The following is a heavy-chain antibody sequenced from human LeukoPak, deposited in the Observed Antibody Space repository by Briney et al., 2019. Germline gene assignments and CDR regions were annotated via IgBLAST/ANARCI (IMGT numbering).Heavy chain of an antibody. CDR3: ARGFYEVSYDAFDI. CDR1: GDSMSSSSYY. D-gene: IGHD3-3*01. Sequence: SETLSLTCSVSGDSMSSSSYYWGWIRQPPGKGLEWIGTIYYSGSTYYNPSLKSRVTISVDTSKNQFSLKLSSVTAADTAVYYCARGFYEVSYDAFDIWGQGTMVTVSS. V-gene: IGHV4-39*07. CDR2: IYYSGST. J-gene: IGHJ3*02.